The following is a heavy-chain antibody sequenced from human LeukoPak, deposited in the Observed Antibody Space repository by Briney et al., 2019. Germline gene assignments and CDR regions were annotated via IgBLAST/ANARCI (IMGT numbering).Heavy chain of an antibody. D-gene: IGHD6-19*01. V-gene: IGHV3-23*01. Sequence: GGSLRLSCAASGFTVSSNYMSWVRQAPGKGLEWVSAISGSGGSTYYADSVKGRFTISRDNSKNTLYLQMNSLRAEDTAVYYCAKVGSSGWYPFFDYWGQGTLVTVSS. CDR3: AKVGSSGWYPFFDY. CDR2: ISGSGGST. CDR1: GFTVSSNY. J-gene: IGHJ4*02.